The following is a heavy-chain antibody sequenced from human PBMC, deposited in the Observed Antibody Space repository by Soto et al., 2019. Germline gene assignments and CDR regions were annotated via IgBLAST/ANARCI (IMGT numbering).Heavy chain of an antibody. D-gene: IGHD5-12*01. CDR1: GGSISSYY. V-gene: IGHV4-4*07. Sequence: SETLSLTCTVAGGSISSYYWSWIRQPAGQGLKWIGRIYTMVSTNYNPSLKSRVTMAVDMSKKQFSLKLSSVTAADTAVYYCARDRLSWLATIKNNWFDPWGQGTLVTVSS. J-gene: IGHJ5*02. CDR3: ARDRLSWLATIKNNWFDP. CDR2: IYTMVST.